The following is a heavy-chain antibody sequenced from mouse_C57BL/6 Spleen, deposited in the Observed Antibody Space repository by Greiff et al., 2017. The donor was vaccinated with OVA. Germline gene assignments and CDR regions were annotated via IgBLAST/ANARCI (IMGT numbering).Heavy chain of an antibody. CDR3: GRGDVTTVVFDY. CDR1: GYTFTSYY. V-gene: IGHV1-66*01. J-gene: IGHJ2*01. Sequence: QVQLKQSGPELVKPGASVKISCKASGYTFTSYYIHWVKQRPGQGLEWIGWIYPGSGSTKYNEKFKGQATLTADTSSSTAYMQLSSLTSEDSAVYYCGRGDVTTVVFDYWGKGTTLTVAS. CDR2: IYPGSGST. D-gene: IGHD1-1*01.